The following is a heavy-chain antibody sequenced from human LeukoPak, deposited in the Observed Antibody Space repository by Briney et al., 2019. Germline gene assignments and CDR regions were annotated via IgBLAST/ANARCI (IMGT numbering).Heavy chain of an antibody. CDR1: AGTLDNLA. CDR3: ARDGRGYSFAEYFQY. Sequence: SVKVSCKAAAGTLDNLAIIWVRQAPGQGPEWMGGINPIFDTPNYAQKFQDRVKITMDESTTTVYMELSSLRFEDTAVYYCARDGRGYSFAEYFQYWGLGTLVTVSS. V-gene: IGHV1-69*05. CDR2: INPIFDTP. J-gene: IGHJ1*01. D-gene: IGHD5-18*01.